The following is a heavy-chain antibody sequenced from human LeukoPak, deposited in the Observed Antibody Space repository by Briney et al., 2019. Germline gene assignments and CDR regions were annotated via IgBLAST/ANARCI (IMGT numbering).Heavy chain of an antibody. V-gene: IGHV4-4*09. CDR3: ATIKRGNIFGYFDF. Sequence: KASETLSLTCTVSGGSISTYYWSWIRQPPGKGLEWIGYIYTSGSTDYNPSLKSRVTISLDTSKNQFSLRLTSVTAADTAVYYCATIKRGNIFGYFDFWARESRSPFPQ. CDR2: IYTSGST. D-gene: IGHD5-18*01. CDR1: GGSISTYY. J-gene: IGHJ4*02.